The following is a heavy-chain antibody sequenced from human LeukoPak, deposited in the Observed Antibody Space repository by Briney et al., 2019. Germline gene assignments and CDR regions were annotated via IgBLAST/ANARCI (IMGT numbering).Heavy chain of an antibody. Sequence: GGSLRLSCAASGFTFSSYGMHWVRQAPGKGLEWVAVIWYDGSNKYYADSVKGRFTISRDNSKNTLYLQMNSLRAEDTAVYYCARDLRTLGCDYWGQGTLVTVSS. CDR2: IWYDGSNK. CDR3: ARDLRTLGCDY. D-gene: IGHD1-1*01. CDR1: GFTFSSYG. V-gene: IGHV3-33*01. J-gene: IGHJ4*02.